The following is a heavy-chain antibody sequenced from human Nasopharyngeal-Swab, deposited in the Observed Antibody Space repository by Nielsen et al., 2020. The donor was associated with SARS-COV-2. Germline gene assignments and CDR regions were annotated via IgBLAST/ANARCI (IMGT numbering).Heavy chain of an antibody. CDR3: PRHVSSSWYAAVAGIRAFDY. V-gene: IGHV4-39*01. Sequence: WIRQPPGKGLEWIGSIYYSGSTYYNPSLKGRVTISVDTSKNRFSLKLSPGTAADTAVYYCPRHVSSSWYAAVAGIRAFDYWGQGTLVTVSS. D-gene: IGHD6-13*01. J-gene: IGHJ4*02. CDR2: IYYSGST.